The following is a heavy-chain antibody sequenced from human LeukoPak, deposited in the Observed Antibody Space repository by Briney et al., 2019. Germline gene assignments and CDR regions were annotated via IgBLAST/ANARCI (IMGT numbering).Heavy chain of an antibody. CDR3: ARDVGDCSGGSCYQFDY. CDR2: IYSGGST. Sequence: GGSLRLSCAASGFSVSNTYMSWVRQAPGKGLEWVSVIYSGGSTYYADSVKGRFTISRDNSKNTLYLQMNSLRAEDTAVYYCARDVGDCSGGSCYQFDYWGQGTLVTVSS. J-gene: IGHJ4*02. V-gene: IGHV3-53*01. CDR1: GFSVSNTY. D-gene: IGHD2-15*01.